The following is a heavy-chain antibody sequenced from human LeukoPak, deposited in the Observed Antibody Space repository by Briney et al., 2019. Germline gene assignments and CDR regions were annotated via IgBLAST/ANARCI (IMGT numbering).Heavy chain of an antibody. CDR1: GGSISNSNYY. Sequence: KASETLSLTCIVSGGSISNSNYYWGWIRQPPGKGLEWIGGIYFGGSTHYSPSLKSRVTISVDTSKNQFSLELSSVTAADTAIYYCARQANSRTYNLFDYWGQGILVTVSS. CDR3: ARQANSRTYNLFDY. CDR2: IYFGGST. J-gene: IGHJ4*02. V-gene: IGHV4-39*01. D-gene: IGHD2/OR15-2a*01.